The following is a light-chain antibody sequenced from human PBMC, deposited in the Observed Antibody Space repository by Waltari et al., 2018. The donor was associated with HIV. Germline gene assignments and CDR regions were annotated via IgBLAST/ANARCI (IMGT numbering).Light chain of an antibody. CDR1: SGSIASNF. Sequence: NFMLTQPHYVSESPGKTVTISCTGSSGSIASNFVQWYQQRPGSPHNTVIYEDDQRPSGVPDRFSGSIDRSSNSASLTISGLKTEDEADYSCQSYDSNSRDVIFGGGTKLTVL. V-gene: IGLV6-57*02. J-gene: IGLJ2*01. CDR3: QSYDSNSRDVI. CDR2: EDD.